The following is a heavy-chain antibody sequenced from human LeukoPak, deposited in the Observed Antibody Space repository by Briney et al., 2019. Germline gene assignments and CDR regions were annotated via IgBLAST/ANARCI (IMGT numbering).Heavy chain of an antibody. CDR1: GYTFTGYY. J-gene: IGHJ4*02. CDR3: ASALRGYCSSTSCYLIDY. Sequence: GASVKVSCKASGYTFTGYYMHWVRQARGQGLEWMGWINPNSGDTNYAQNFLGRVTMTRDTSISTAYMELSRLTSDDTAMYYCASALRGYCSSTSCYLIDYWGQGSLVTVSS. V-gene: IGHV1-2*02. CDR2: INPNSGDT. D-gene: IGHD2-2*01.